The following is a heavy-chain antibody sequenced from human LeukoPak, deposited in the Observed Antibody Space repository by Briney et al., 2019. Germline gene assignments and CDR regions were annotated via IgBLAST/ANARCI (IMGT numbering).Heavy chain of an antibody. V-gene: IGHV1-2*02. CDR3: AKVRDRLSSFYPAA. CDR1: GYTFTDYF. Sequence: GASVTVSCKASGYTFTDYFIHWVRQAPGQGLEWMGWVNPHSGGRNLAQKFQGRVTMTRDTSSTTAYLELSGLTSDDTAMYYCAKVRDRLSSFYPAAWGQGTLVTVSS. D-gene: IGHD6-13*01. J-gene: IGHJ4*02. CDR2: VNPHSGGR.